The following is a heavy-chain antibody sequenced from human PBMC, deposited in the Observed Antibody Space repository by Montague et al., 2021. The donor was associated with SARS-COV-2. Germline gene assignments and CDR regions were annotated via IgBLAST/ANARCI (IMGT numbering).Heavy chain of an antibody. V-gene: IGHV4-39*01. CDR3: AIHAGDYGGFGGIYYYNGVDV. J-gene: IGHJ6*02. CDR1: GRSIRGDTFY. D-gene: IGHD4-23*01. Sequence: SETLSLTCNVSGRSIRGDTFYWVWIRQPPGRSLEWIGYVFYSGTTYYNPSLKSRVTISADTSKNEFFLEMTPVTAADTAVYYCAIHAGDYGGFGGIYYYNGVDVWGPGTTVTVSS. CDR2: VFYSGTT.